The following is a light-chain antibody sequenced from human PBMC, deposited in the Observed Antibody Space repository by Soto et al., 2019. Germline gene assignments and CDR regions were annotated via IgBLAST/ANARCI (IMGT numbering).Light chain of an antibody. CDR1: QDINTY. V-gene: IGKV1-9*01. Sequence: DIQLTQSPSFVSASVGDRVTITCRASQDINTYLAWYQQKPGKAPKLLIYKASTLKSGVPSRFSGSGSRTEFTLTISSLQPDDFATYYCQHYNSYSEAFGQGTKVDIK. CDR3: QHYNSYSEA. CDR2: KAS. J-gene: IGKJ1*01.